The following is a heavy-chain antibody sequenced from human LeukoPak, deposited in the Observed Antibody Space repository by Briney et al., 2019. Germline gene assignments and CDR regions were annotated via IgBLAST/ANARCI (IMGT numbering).Heavy chain of an antibody. CDR1: GFTFSSYA. CDR2: ISGSGGYT. Sequence: GGSLRLSCAASGFTFSSYAMSWVRQAPGKGLEWVSGISGSGGYTYYADSVKGRFTISRDNSKNTLYLQMNSLRAEDTAVYYCAKDYRGGSPRGVDYWGQGTLVTVSS. D-gene: IGHD3-10*01. CDR3: AKDYRGGSPRGVDY. J-gene: IGHJ4*02. V-gene: IGHV3-23*01.